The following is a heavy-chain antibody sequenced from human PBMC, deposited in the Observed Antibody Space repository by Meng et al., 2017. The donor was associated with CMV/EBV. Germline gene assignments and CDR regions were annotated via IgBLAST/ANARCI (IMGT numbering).Heavy chain of an antibody. CDR1: GFTLSSYA. CDR3: AKDRSSGYYYFDY. D-gene: IGHD6-19*01. CDR2: IYGGLSTT. Sequence: GSLKLSCAASGFTLSSYAMSWVRRSPGKGLEWVSVIYGGLSTTYYADSVKGRFTISRDDSKNTLYLQMNSLRVEDTAVYNCAKDRSSGYYYFDYWGQGTLVTVSS. J-gene: IGHJ4*02. V-gene: IGHV3-23*03.